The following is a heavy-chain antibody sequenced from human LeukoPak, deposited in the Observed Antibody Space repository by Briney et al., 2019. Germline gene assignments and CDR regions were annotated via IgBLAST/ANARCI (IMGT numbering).Heavy chain of an antibody. J-gene: IGHJ4*02. D-gene: IGHD2-8*01. CDR2: MNFDSGNT. CDR3: ARTSSETNKLDGHWPVSDY. CDR1: GYTFTSYY. V-gene: IGHV1-8*02. Sequence: ASVKVSCKASGYTFTSYYMHWVRQVTGQGLEWMGWMNFDSGNTAYTQKFQGRVTMTRDTSITTAYMELSSLRPEDTAVYYCARTSSETNKLDGHWPVSDYWGQGTLVTVSS.